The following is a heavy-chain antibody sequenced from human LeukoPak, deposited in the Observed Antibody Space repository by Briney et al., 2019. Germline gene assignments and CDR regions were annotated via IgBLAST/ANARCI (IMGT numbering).Heavy chain of an antibody. CDR2: ISSSSSYI. CDR1: GFTFSSYS. J-gene: IGHJ4*02. D-gene: IGHD5-18*01. V-gene: IGHV3-21*01. CDR3: ARSGGYSYGYTEN. Sequence: GGSLRLSCAASGFTFSSYSMNWVRQAPGKGLEWVSSISSSSSYIYYADSVKGRFTISRDNAKNSLYLQMNSLRAEETAVYYCARSGGYSYGYTENWGQGTLVTVSS.